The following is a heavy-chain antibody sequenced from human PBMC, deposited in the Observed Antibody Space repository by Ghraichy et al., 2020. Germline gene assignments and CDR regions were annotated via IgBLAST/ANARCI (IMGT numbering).Heavy chain of an antibody. CDR1: GYTFTSYD. CDR2: MNPNSGNT. D-gene: IGHD3-3*01. CDR3: ALTIFGVVIPLYYYYGMDV. Sequence: ASVKVSCKASGYTFTSYDINWVRQATGQGLEWMGWMNPNSGNTGYAQKFQGRVTMTRNTSISTAYMELSSLRSEDTAVYYCALTIFGVVIPLYYYYGMDVWGQGTTVTVSS. J-gene: IGHJ6*02. V-gene: IGHV1-8*01.